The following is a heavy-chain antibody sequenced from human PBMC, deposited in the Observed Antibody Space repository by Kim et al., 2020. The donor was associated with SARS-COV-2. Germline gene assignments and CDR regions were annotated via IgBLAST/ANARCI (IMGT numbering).Heavy chain of an antibody. CDR3: ARGLDY. CDR2: FETGPA. Sequence: FETGPAYYTPSLKSRLTISVDTAKNPFSLRLTAVTAADTAVYYCARGLDYWGQGTLVTVSS. J-gene: IGHJ4*02. V-gene: IGHV4-39*01.